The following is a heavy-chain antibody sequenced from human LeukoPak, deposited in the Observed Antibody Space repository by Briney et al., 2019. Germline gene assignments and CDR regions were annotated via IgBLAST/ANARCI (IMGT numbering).Heavy chain of an antibody. CDR3: ARVKRYHSDSSGYYFFYP. CDR2: IYSSGST. V-gene: IGHV4-59*01. Sequence: KSSETLSLTCTVSGGSISSYYWSWIRQPPGKTLEWIGYIYSSGSTNYNPSLKSRVTISVDTSKNQFSLKLSSVTAADTAVYYCARVKRYHSDSSGYYFFYPWGQGTLVTVSS. D-gene: IGHD3-22*01. CDR1: GGSISSYY. J-gene: IGHJ5*02.